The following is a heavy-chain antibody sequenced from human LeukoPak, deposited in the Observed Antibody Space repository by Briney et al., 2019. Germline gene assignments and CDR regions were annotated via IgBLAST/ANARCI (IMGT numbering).Heavy chain of an antibody. D-gene: IGHD5-18*01. Sequence: PSETLSLTCTVSGGSISSYYRSWIRQPAGKGLEWIGRIYTSGSTNYNPSLKSRVTMSVDTSKNQFSLKLSSVTAADTAVYYCARERQIQLWYPAGGFDYWGQGTLVTVSS. CDR2: IYTSGST. J-gene: IGHJ4*02. CDR3: ARERQIQLWYPAGGFDY. CDR1: GGSISSYY. V-gene: IGHV4-4*07.